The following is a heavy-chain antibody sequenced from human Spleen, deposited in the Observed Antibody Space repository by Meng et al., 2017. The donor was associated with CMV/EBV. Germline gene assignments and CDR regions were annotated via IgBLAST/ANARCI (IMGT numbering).Heavy chain of an antibody. J-gene: IGHJ6*02. CDR3: ARDFWSGGYYYYAMDV. V-gene: IGHV3-74*01. CDR1: GFTVSTYW. Sequence: GGSLRLSCAASGFTVSTYWMHWVRQPPGKGPVWVSRINSDGSDTRHADSVKGRFTISRDDAKNTLYLQMNSLRVEDTAVYYCARDFWSGGYYYYAMDVWGQGTTVTVSS. D-gene: IGHD3-3*01. CDR2: INSDGSDT.